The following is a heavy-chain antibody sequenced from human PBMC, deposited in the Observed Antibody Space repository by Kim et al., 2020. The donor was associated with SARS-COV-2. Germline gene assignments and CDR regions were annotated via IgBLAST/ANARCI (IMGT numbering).Heavy chain of an antibody. CDR2: ISGSGGST. Sequence: GGSLRLSCAASGFTFSSYAMSWVRQAPGKGLEWVSVISGSGGSTYYADSMKGRFTISRDNSKNTLYLQMNSLRAEDTAVYYCAKDEGAAHRYWYFDLWGRGTLVTVSS. CDR3: AKDEGAAHRYWYFDL. V-gene: IGHV3-23*01. CDR1: GFTFSSYA. J-gene: IGHJ2*01. D-gene: IGHD2-15*01.